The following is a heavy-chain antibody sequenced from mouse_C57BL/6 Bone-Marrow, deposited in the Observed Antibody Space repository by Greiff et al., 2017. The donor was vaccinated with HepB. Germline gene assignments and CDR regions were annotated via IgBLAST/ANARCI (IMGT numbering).Heavy chain of an antibody. V-gene: IGHV2-6-1*01. Sequence: VKLQESGPGLVAPSQSLSITCTVSGFSLTSYGVHWVRQPPGKGLEWLVVIWSDGSTTYNSALKSRLSISKDNSKSQVFLKMNSLQTDDTAMYYCARHIYYGSSPYYAMDYWGQGTSVTVSS. CDR3: ARHIYYGSSPYYAMDY. CDR2: IWSDGST. J-gene: IGHJ4*01. D-gene: IGHD1-1*01. CDR1: GFSLTSYG.